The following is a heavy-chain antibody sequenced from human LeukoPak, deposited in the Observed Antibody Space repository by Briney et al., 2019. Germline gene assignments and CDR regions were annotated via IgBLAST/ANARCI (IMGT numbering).Heavy chain of an antibody. CDR1: GGSISSYY. CDR2: IYYSGST. Sequence: PSETLSLTCTVSGGSISSYYWSWIRQPPGKGLEWIGYIYYSGSTNYNPSLKSRVTISVDTSKNQFSLKLSSVTAADTAVYYCARDDSSGYNFDYWGQGTLVTVSS. D-gene: IGHD3-22*01. CDR3: ARDDSSGYNFDY. V-gene: IGHV4-59*01. J-gene: IGHJ4*02.